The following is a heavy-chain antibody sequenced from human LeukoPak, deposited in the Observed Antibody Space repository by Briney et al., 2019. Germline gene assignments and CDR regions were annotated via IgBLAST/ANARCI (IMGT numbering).Heavy chain of an antibody. Sequence: SVKVSCKXSGYTFTGYYMHWVRQAPGQGLEWMGRIIPIFGTANYAQKFQGRVTITADESTSTAYMELSSLRSEDTAVYYCARDGGIVVVPAAISSYYYYMDVWGKGTTVTVSS. D-gene: IGHD2-2*01. CDR1: GYTFTGYY. J-gene: IGHJ6*03. V-gene: IGHV1-69*13. CDR3: ARDGGIVVVPAAISSYYYYMDV. CDR2: IIPIFGTA.